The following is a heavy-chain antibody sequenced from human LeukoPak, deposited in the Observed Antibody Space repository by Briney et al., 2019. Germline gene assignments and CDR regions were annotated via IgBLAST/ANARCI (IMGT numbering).Heavy chain of an antibody. D-gene: IGHD5-12*01. CDR2: IYPGDSDT. J-gene: IGHJ4*02. CDR1: GYSFSTYW. V-gene: IGHV5-51*01. CDR3: ARGGYSGYEFDC. Sequence: GESLKISCRASGYSFSTYWSGWVRQMPGKGLEWVGVIYPGDSDTRYSPSFQGQVTFSADKSTSTASLQLSSLKASDSAMYYCARGGYSGYEFDCWGQGTLVTVSS.